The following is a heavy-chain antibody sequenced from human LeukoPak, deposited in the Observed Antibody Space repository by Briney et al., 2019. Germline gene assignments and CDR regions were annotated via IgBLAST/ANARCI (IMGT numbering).Heavy chain of an antibody. V-gene: IGHV3-74*01. CDR2: INNDGGST. CDR1: GFTFSSYW. D-gene: IGHD3-16*01. J-gene: IGHJ4*02. CDR3: VRDNGGEHL. Sequence: GGSLRLSCAASGFTFSSYWMYWVRQAPGKGLVWVSRINNDGGSTIYADSVKGRFAISRDNAKNTLYLQMNSLRDDDTAVYYCVRDNGGEHLWGQGTLVTVSS.